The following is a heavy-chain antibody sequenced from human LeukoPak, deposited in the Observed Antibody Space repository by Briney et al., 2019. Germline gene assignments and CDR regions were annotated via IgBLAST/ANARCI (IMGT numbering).Heavy chain of an antibody. J-gene: IGHJ4*02. D-gene: IGHD3-9*01. V-gene: IGHV1-46*01. CDR3: AREILSVYYFDY. Sequence: ASVKVSCKASGYTFTSYYMHWVPHAPGQGLEWMGIINPSGGSTSYAQKFQGRVTMTRDTSTSTVYMELSSLRSEDTAVYYCAREILSVYYFDYWGQGTLVTVSS. CDR1: GYTFTSYY. CDR2: INPSGGST.